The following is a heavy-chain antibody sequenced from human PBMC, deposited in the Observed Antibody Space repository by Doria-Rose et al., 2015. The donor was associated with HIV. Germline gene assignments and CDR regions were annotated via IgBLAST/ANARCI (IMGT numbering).Heavy chain of an antibody. CDR1: GFTFGDYT. V-gene: IGHV3-49*03. D-gene: IGHD1-26*01. Sequence: SGGGLVQPGRSLRLSCTTSGFTFGDYTMSWIRQAPGEGLEWVGFIRTKAYFGTPEYAASVKGRFTISRDDSKNIAYLQMTNLKTEDTAVYFCTRDNGGAAVGASYYWGQGTLVTVSS. J-gene: IGHJ4*02. CDR3: TRDNGGAAVGASYY. CDR2: IRTKAYFGTP.